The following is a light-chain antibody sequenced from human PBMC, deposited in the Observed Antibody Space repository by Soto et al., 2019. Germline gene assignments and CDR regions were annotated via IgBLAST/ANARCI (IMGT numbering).Light chain of an antibody. CDR1: SNDVGGYNY. CDR3: CSYRNSSTYV. J-gene: IGLJ1*01. V-gene: IGLV2-14*01. Sequence: QSALTQPASVSGSPGQSITISCTGTSNDVGGYNYVSWYQQHPGKAPKVMIYEVSNRPSGVSNRFSGSKSVNTASLTISGLQGDDEADYYCCSYRNSSTYVFGTGTKLTV. CDR2: EVS.